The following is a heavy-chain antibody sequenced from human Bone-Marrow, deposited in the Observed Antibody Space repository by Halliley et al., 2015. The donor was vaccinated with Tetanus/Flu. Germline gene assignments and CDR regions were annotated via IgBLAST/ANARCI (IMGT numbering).Heavy chain of an antibody. Sequence: SLRLSCAASGFDLRIYGMHWVRQAPGKGLEWVALISNTGDIKYYADPVKGRFSISRDNSKNTLFLQMNSLRGEDTGVYYCAKDFSDDDGDYSFDYWGQGTLVTVSS. D-gene: IGHD4-17*01. CDR2: ISNTGDIK. CDR1: GFDLRIYG. J-gene: IGHJ4*02. V-gene: IGHV3-30*18. CDR3: AKDFSDDDGDYSFDY.